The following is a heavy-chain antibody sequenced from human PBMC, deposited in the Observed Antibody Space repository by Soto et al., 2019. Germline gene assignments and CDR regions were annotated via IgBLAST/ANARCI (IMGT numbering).Heavy chain of an antibody. D-gene: IGHD6-13*01. CDR3: ARRYGTVFDY. J-gene: IGHJ4*02. CDR1: GGSISSYS. Sequence: SETLSLTCTVSGGSISSYSWSWIRQPPGKGLEWIGYIYYSGSTNYNPSLKSRVTISVDTSKNQFSLKLSSVTAADTAVYYCARRYGTVFDYWGQGTLVTVS. CDR2: IYYSGST. V-gene: IGHV4-59*01.